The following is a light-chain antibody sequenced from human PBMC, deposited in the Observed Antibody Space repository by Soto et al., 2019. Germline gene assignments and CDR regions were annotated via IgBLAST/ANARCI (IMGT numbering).Light chain of an antibody. V-gene: IGKV3-15*01. CDR2: GAS. Sequence: EIVMTQSPATLAVSPWERATLSCRASQSVSSNLAWYQQKPGQAPSLLIYGASTRATGTPARFSGSGSGTEFTLTISSLQSEDFAVYYCQQYIRWPLTFGGGTKVDIK. CDR1: QSVSSN. CDR3: QQYIRWPLT. J-gene: IGKJ4*01.